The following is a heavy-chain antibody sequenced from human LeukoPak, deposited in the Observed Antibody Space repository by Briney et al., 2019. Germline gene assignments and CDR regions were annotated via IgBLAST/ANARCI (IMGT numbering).Heavy chain of an antibody. J-gene: IGHJ4*02. D-gene: IGHD3-10*01. CDR2: MNPNSGGT. CDR3: ARDYASGSYYDY. CDR1: GYTFTGDY. Sequence: ASVKVSCKASGYTFTGDYLHWVRQAPGQGLECMGWMNPNSGGTNYAQKFQGRVTMTRDTSISTAYMELRRLRSDDTAVYYCARDYASGSYYDYWGQGSLVTVSS. V-gene: IGHV1-2*02.